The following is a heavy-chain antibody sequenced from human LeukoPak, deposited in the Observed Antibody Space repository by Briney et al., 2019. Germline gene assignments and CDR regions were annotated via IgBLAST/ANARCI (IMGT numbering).Heavy chain of an antibody. Sequence: SETLSLTCTVSGYSITRGYYWGWIRQPPGKGPEWIASIFHTGSTYYNPSLKSRVTVSLDTSKNQFSLKLSSVTAADTAVYYCARQYIDILTGYHRGELYWYFDLWGRGTLVTVSS. D-gene: IGHD3-9*01. CDR1: GYSITRGYY. CDR2: IFHTGST. V-gene: IGHV4-38-2*02. CDR3: ARQYIDILTGYHRGELYWYFDL. J-gene: IGHJ2*01.